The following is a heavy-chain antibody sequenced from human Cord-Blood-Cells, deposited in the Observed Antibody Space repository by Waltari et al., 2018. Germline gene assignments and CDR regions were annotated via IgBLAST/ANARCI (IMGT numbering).Heavy chain of an antibody. CDR2: IKQDGSEK. V-gene: IGHV3-7*01. D-gene: IGHD3-22*01. CDR3: ARSYYDSSGYFDY. CDR1: GFPVSSYW. Sequence: EVQLVESGGGLVQPGGSLRLSCAASGFPVSSYWMSWVGQAPGKGLEWVANIKQDGSEKYYVDSVKGRFTISRDNAKNSLYLQMNSLRAEDTAVYYCARSYYDSSGYFDYWGQGTLVTVSS. J-gene: IGHJ4*02.